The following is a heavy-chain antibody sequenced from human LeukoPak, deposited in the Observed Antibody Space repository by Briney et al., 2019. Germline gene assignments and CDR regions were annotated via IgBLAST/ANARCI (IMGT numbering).Heavy chain of an antibody. V-gene: IGHV4-39*07. J-gene: IGHJ6*02. Sequence: KPSETLSLTCTVSGGSINSSNCFWGWIRQPPGKGLEWIASIYYSGTTYYNPSLKSRVTISVDRSKNQFSLKLSSVTAADTAVYYCARVKGEMSYITMVRGVSPYYYYGMDVWGQGTTVTVSS. CDR1: GGSINSSNCF. D-gene: IGHD3-10*01. CDR2: IYYSGTT. CDR3: ARVKGEMSYITMVRGVSPYYYYGMDV.